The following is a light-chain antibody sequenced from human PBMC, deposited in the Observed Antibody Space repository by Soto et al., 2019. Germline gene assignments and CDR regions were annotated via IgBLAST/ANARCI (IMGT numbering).Light chain of an antibody. J-gene: IGLJ1*01. Sequence: QSALTQPASVSGSPGQSITISCSGTSSDFGAYNYVSWYQHHPGKAPKLMIYEVRNRPSGVSNRFSGSKSGNTASLTISGLHAEDEADYYCLSYISSSYVFGTGTKLTVL. CDR1: SSDFGAYNY. CDR2: EVR. V-gene: IGLV2-14*01. CDR3: LSYISSSYV.